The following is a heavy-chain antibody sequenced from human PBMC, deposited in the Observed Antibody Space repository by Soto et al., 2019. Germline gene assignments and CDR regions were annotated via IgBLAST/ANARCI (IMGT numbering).Heavy chain of an antibody. V-gene: IGHV4-34*01. CDR2: INHSGST. Sequence: SETLSLTCAVDGGSFSGYYWNWILQPPGKGLEWIGEINHSGSTNYNPSRKSRVTISVDTSMNQFSLKLSSVTAADTAVYYCARDIPAARPGGMDVWGQGTTVTVSS. CDR1: GGSFSGYY. D-gene: IGHD6-13*01. J-gene: IGHJ6*02. CDR3: ARDIPAARPGGMDV.